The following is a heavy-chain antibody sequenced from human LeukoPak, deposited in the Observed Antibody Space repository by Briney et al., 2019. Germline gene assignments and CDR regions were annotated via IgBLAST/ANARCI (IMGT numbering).Heavy chain of an antibody. Sequence: SETLSLTCAVYGGSFSGYYWSWIRQPPGKGLEWIGEINQSGSTNYNPSLKSRVTISVDTSKNQFSLKLSSVTAADTAVYYCARDPGSGAEDYFDYWGQGTLVTVSS. V-gene: IGHV4-34*01. CDR3: ARDPGSGAEDYFDY. J-gene: IGHJ4*02. CDR2: INQSGST. D-gene: IGHD3-10*01. CDR1: GGSFSGYY.